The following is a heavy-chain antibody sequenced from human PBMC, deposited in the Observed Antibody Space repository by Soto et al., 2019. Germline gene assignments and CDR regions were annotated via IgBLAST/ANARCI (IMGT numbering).Heavy chain of an antibody. CDR3: ARAFSGSYYTYYYYGMDV. Sequence: PGGSLRLSCAASGFTFSSYGMHWVRQAPGKGLEWVAVIWYDGSNKYYADSVKGRFTISRDNSKNTLYLQMNSLRAEDTAVYYCARAFSGSYYTYYYYGMDVWGQGTTVTVSS. CDR1: GFTFSSYG. V-gene: IGHV3-33*01. J-gene: IGHJ6*02. CDR2: IWYDGSNK. D-gene: IGHD1-26*01.